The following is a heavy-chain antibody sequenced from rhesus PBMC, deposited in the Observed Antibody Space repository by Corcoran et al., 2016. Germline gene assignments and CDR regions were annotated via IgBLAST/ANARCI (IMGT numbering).Heavy chain of an antibody. Sequence: QVQLQESGPGLVKPLETLSLTCAVSGVSISSNYWSWLRPPPGTGLEWIGNIYGSGSSTNYNPVLKIRVTLSVDPSKNQFSLKLSSVTAADTAVYYCARGSRGGWYFDLWGPGTPITISS. CDR1: GVSISSNY. V-gene: IGHV4S11*01. CDR3: ARGSRGGWYFDL. CDR2: IYGSGSST. D-gene: IGHD5-42*01. J-gene: IGHJ2*01.